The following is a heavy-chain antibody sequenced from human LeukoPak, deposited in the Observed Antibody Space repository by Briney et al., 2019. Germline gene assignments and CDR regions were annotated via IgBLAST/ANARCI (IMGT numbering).Heavy chain of an antibody. Sequence: GGSLRLSCAASGFTFSSYGMHWVRQAPGKGLEWVAFIRYDGSNKYYADSVKGRFTISRDNSKNTLYLQMNSQRAEDTAVYYCAKGGDIAAAEWGQGTLVTVSS. V-gene: IGHV3-30*02. CDR3: AKGGDIAAAE. J-gene: IGHJ4*02. CDR1: GFTFSSYG. CDR2: IRYDGSNK. D-gene: IGHD6-13*01.